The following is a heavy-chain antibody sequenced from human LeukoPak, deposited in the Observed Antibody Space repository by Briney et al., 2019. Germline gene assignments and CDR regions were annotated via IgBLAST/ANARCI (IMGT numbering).Heavy chain of an antibody. CDR3: ARDLPDYYDSSGYYAYYYYYYGMDV. D-gene: IGHD3-22*01. CDR1: GGTFNSYA. CDR2: IIPIFGTA. J-gene: IGHJ6*02. Sequence: ASVKVSCKASGGTFNSYAISWVRQAPGQGLEWMGGIIPIFGTANYAQKFQGRVTITADESTSTAYMELSSLRSEDTAVYYCARDLPDYYDSSGYYAYYYYYYGMDVWGQGTTVTVSS. V-gene: IGHV1-69*13.